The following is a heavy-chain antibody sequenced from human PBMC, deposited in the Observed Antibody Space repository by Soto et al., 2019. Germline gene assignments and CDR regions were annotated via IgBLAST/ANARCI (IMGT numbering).Heavy chain of an antibody. Sequence: EVQLVESGGALIQPGGSLRLSCGASGLSVSDNYMDWVRQAPGRGLEWVSVMYAGGDTHYADSVKGRFTISRDKSENTLYLQMNSLRDEDTGVYFCVSRIPSWVFDYWGLGTLVTVSS. CDR1: GLSVSDNY. CDR2: MYAGGDT. V-gene: IGHV3-53*01. J-gene: IGHJ4*01. D-gene: IGHD2-21*01. CDR3: VSRIPSWVFDY.